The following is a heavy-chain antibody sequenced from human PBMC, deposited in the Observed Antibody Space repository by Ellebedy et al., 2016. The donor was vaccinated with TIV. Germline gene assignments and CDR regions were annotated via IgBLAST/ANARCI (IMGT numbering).Heavy chain of an antibody. CDR1: GGSISSSGYY. D-gene: IGHD3-10*01. V-gene: IGHV4-39*07. CDR2: INHSGST. Sequence: SETLSLXXTVSGGSISSSGYYWSWIRQPPGKGLEWIGEINHSGSTNYNPSLKSRVTISVDTSKNQFSLKLSSVTAADTAVYYCARGRGRWSWGQGTLVTVSS. CDR3: ARGRGRWS. J-gene: IGHJ4*02.